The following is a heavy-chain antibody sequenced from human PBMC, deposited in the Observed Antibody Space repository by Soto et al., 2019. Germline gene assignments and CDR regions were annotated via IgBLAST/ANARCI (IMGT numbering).Heavy chain of an antibody. J-gene: IGHJ4*02. D-gene: IGHD6-13*01. Sequence: GGSLRLSCAASGFTFSSYAMSWVRQAPGKGLEWVSAISGSGGSTYYADSVKGRFTISRDNSKNTLYLQMNSLSAEDTAVYYCAKASSSNWRYYFDYWGQGTLVTVSS. CDR3: AKASSSNWRYYFDY. CDR2: ISGSGGST. CDR1: GFTFSSYA. V-gene: IGHV3-23*01.